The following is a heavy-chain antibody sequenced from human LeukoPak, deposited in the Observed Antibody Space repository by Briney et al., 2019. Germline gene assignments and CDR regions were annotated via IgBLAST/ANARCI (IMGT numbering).Heavy chain of an antibody. CDR1: GFTFSSYG. CDR3: AKGLNYGSGSQYFDY. D-gene: IGHD3-10*01. J-gene: IGHJ4*02. V-gene: IGHV3-30*02. Sequence: GGSLRLSCAAPGFTFSSYGMHWVRQAPGKGLEGVAFIRYDGSNKYYADSVKGRFTISRDNSKNTLYLQMNSLRAEDTAVYYCAKGLNYGSGSQYFDYWGQGTLVTVSS. CDR2: IRYDGSNK.